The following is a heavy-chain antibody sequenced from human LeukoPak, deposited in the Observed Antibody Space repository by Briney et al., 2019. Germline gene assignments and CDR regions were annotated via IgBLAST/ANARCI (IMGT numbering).Heavy chain of an antibody. CDR2: IKQDGSEK. V-gene: IGHV3-7*03. D-gene: IGHD6-6*01. J-gene: IGHJ5*02. CDR1: GFTFSSSW. Sequence: GGSLRLSCAASGFTFSSSWMSWVRQAPGKGLEWVANIKQDGSEKYYVGSVKGRFSISRDNAKNSLYLQMDSLRAEDTAVYHCARDGPYSSSATHPPWGQGTLVTASS. CDR3: ARDGPYSSSATHPP.